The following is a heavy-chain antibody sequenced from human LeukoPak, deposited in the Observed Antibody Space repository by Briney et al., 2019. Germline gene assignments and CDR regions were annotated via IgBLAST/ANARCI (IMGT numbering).Heavy chain of an antibody. J-gene: IGHJ5*02. CDR3: ARDMLNSYGSNWFDP. D-gene: IGHD5-18*01. Sequence: SETLSLTCTVSGGSLSSYYWSWIRQPAGKGLEWIGRIYTSGSTNYNPSLKSRVTMSVDTSKNQFSLKLSSVTAADTAVYYCARDMLNSYGSNWFDPWGQGTLVTVSS. V-gene: IGHV4-4*07. CDR2: IYTSGST. CDR1: GGSLSSYY.